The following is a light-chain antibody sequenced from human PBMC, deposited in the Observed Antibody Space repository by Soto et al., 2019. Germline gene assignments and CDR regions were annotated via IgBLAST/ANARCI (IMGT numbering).Light chain of an antibody. CDR2: AAS. V-gene: IGKV1D-12*01. CDR3: QQDTTRPHT. Sequence: IQITQYPSSVSASVGDRITITCRASQGISIWIAWYQQKPGNAPKLLIYAASSLQSGVPSRFSGSGSGTHFTLTISSLQPEDFATYYCQQDTTRPHTFAQGTRLE. CDR1: QGISIW. J-gene: IGKJ5*01.